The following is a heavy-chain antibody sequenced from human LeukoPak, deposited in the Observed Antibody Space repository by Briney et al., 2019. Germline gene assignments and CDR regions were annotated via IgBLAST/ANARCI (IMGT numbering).Heavy chain of an antibody. Sequence: SETLSLTCTVSGGSISSFYWSWFYWSWIRQPPGKGLEWIGYIYFSGSTNYNPSLKSRVTMSVDTSKNQFSLKLNSVTTADTAVYYCARVSEGSTRLYYYYYMDVWGKGTTVTVSS. D-gene: IGHD1-26*01. J-gene: IGHJ6*03. CDR2: IYFSGST. CDR1: GGSISS. CDR3: ARVSEGSTRLYYYYYMDV. V-gene: IGHV4-61*08.